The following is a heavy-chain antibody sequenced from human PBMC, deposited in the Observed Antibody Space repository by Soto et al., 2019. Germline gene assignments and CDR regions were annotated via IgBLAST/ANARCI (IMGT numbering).Heavy chain of an antibody. CDR2: MNPNSGNT. V-gene: IGHV1-8*01. Sequence: ASVKVSCKASGYTFTSYDINWVRQATGQGLEWMGWMNPNSGNTGYAQKFQGRVTMTRNTSISTAYMELSSLRSEDTAVYYCARAGIGLGYCGGGSCYFDAFDIWGQGTMVTVSS. D-gene: IGHD2-15*01. J-gene: IGHJ3*02. CDR3: ARAGIGLGYCGGGSCYFDAFDI. CDR1: GYTFTSYD.